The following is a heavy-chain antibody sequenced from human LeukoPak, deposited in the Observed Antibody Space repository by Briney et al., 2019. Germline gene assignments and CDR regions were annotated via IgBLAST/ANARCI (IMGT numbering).Heavy chain of an antibody. Sequence: PGGSLRLSCAASGFTFSSYAMHWVRRAPGKGLEWVAVISYDGSNKYYADSVKGRFTIFRDNSKNTLYLQMNSLRAEDTAVYYCARDIPGIAVAGPIDYWGQGTLVTVSS. CDR2: ISYDGSNK. J-gene: IGHJ4*02. V-gene: IGHV3-30*04. D-gene: IGHD6-19*01. CDR3: ARDIPGIAVAGPIDY. CDR1: GFTFSSYA.